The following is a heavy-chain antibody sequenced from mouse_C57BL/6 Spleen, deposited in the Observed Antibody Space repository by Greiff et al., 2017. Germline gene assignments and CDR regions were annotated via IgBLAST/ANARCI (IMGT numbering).Heavy chain of an antibody. V-gene: IGHV2-2*01. CDR3: ARNSGGSSPYAMDY. Sequence: VKLMESGPGLVQPSQSLSITCTVSGFSLTSYGVHWVRQSPGKGLEWLGVIWSGGSTDYNAAFISRLSISKDNSKSQVFFKMNSLQADDTAIYYCARNSGGSSPYAMDYWGQGTSVTVSS. J-gene: IGHJ4*01. CDR1: GFSLTSYG. D-gene: IGHD1-1*01. CDR2: IWSGGST.